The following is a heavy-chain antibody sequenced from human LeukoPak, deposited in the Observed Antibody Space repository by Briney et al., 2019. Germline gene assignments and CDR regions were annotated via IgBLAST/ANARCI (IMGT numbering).Heavy chain of an antibody. CDR2: IYYSGST. Sequence: SETLSLTCTVSGGSISSSSYYWGWIRQPPGKGLEWIGSIYYSGSTYYNPSLKSRVTISVDTSKNQFSLKLSSVTAADTAVYYCARRPPLSPYGDYFDYWGQGTLVTVSS. CDR3: ARRPPLSPYGDYFDY. D-gene: IGHD4-17*01. V-gene: IGHV4-39*01. J-gene: IGHJ4*02. CDR1: GGSISSSSYY.